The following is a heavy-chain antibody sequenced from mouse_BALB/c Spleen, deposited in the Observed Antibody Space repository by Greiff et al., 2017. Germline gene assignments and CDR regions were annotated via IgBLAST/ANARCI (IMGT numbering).Heavy chain of an antibody. CDR2: IYPGDGDT. J-gene: IGHJ2*01. V-gene: IGHV1-87*01. CDR3: ARSDPPYYFDY. CDR1: GYTFTSYW. Sequence: VQLQQSGAELARPGASVKLSCKASGYTFTSYWMQWVKQRPGQGLEWIGAIYPGDGDTRYTQKFKGKATLTADKSSSTAYMQLSSLASEDSAVYYCARSDPPYYFDYWGQGTTLTVSS.